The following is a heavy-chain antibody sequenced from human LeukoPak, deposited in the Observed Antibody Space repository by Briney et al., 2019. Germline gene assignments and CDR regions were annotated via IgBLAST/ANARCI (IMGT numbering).Heavy chain of an antibody. Sequence: GGSLRLSCAASGFTFSSYGMHWVRQAPGKGLEWVAVIWYDGSNKYYADSVKGRFTISRDNSKNALYLQMNSLRAEDTAVYYCAKELEQQFDYWGQGTLVTVSS. V-gene: IGHV3-33*06. CDR2: IWYDGSNK. CDR3: AKELEQQFDY. CDR1: GFTFSSYG. J-gene: IGHJ4*02. D-gene: IGHD6-13*01.